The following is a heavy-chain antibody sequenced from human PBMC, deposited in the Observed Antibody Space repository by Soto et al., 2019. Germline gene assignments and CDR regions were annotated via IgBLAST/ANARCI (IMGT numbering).Heavy chain of an antibody. J-gene: IGHJ4*02. V-gene: IGHV3-66*01. CDR3: ARDHYYDSSGSLNAVGFYFDY. CDR1: GFTVSSNY. CDR2: IYSGGST. D-gene: IGHD3-22*01. Sequence: GSLRLSCAASGFTVSSNYMSWVRQAPGKGLEWVSVIYSGGSTYYADSVKGRFTISRDNSKNSLYLQMNSLRAEETALYYCARDHYYDSSGSLNAVGFYFDYWGQGT.